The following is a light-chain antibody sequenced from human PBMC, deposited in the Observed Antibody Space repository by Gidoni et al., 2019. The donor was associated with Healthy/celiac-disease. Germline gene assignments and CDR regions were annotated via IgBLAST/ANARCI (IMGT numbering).Light chain of an antibody. CDR2: QDS. J-gene: IGLJ2*01. Sequence: SYELTQPPSVSVSPGQTASITCSGDKLGDKYACWYQQKPGQSPVLVIYQDSKRPSGIPERFSGSISGNTATLTISGTQAMDEADYYCQAWDSSTVVFGGGTMLTVL. CDR1: KLGDKY. V-gene: IGLV3-1*01. CDR3: QAWDSSTVV.